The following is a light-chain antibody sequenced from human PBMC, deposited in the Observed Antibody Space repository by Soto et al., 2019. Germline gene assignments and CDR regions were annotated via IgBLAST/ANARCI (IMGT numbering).Light chain of an antibody. J-gene: IGKJ1*01. CDR3: QQYRTSTQT. CDR1: QTVGSDY. Sequence: EIVLTQSPGTLSLSPGESATLSCSASQTVGSDYLAWYQQRPGQAPRLLIYGTSSRATGIPDRFSGSGSGTDFTLTISRLEPEDFAVYYCQQYRTSTQTFGQGTKV. CDR2: GTS. V-gene: IGKV3-20*01.